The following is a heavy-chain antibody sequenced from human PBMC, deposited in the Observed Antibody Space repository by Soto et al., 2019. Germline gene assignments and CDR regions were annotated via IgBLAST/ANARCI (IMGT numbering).Heavy chain of an antibody. Sequence: SVKVSCKASGGTFSSYAISWVRQAPGQGLEWMGGIIPIFGTANYAQKFQGRVTITADESTSTAYMELSSLRSEDTAVYYCARTPGIAEEEKGNWFDPWGQGTLVTVSS. V-gene: IGHV1-69*13. CDR1: GGTFSSYA. CDR2: IIPIFGTA. J-gene: IGHJ5*02. D-gene: IGHD6-13*01. CDR3: ARTPGIAEEEKGNWFDP.